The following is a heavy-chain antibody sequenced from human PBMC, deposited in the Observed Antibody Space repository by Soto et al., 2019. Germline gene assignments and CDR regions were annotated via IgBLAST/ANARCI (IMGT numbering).Heavy chain of an antibody. V-gene: IGHV1-69*13. CDR2: IIPIFGTA. Sequence: ASVKVSCKASGGTFSSYAISWVRQAPGQGLEWMGGIIPIFGTANYAQKFQGRVTITADESTSTAYMELSSLRSEDTAVYYCARETNYYDSSGYYYVSGFDYWGQGTLVTVSS. CDR1: GGTFSSYA. D-gene: IGHD3-22*01. CDR3: ARETNYYDSSGYYYVSGFDY. J-gene: IGHJ4*02.